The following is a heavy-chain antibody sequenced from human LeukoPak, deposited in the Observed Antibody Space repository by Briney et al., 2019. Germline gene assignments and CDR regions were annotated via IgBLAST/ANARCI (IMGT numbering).Heavy chain of an antibody. D-gene: IGHD2-21*02. V-gene: IGHV3-23*01. CDR3: AKGSFESHIVVVTAMLYFDY. J-gene: IGHJ4*02. CDR2: ISGSGGST. CDR1: GFTFSSYA. Sequence: GGSLRLSCAASGFTFSSYAMSWVRQAPGKGLEWVSAISGSGGSTYYADSVKGRFTISRDNSKNTLYLQMNSLRAEDTAVYYCAKGSFESHIVVVTAMLYFDYWGQGTLVTVSS.